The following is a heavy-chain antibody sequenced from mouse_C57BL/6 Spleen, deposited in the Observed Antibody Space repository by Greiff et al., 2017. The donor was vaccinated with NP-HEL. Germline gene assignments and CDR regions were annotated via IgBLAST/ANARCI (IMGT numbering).Heavy chain of an antibody. D-gene: IGHD2-2*01. Sequence: QVQLKESGAELVRPGASVTLSCKASGYTFTDYEMHWVKQTPVHGLEWIGAIDPETGGTAYNQKFKGKAILTADKSSSTAYMELRSLTSEDSAVYYCTRGGVTTSYYFDYWGQGTTLTVSS. CDR3: TRGGVTTSYYFDY. V-gene: IGHV1-15*01. J-gene: IGHJ2*01. CDR2: IDPETGGT. CDR1: GYTFTDYE.